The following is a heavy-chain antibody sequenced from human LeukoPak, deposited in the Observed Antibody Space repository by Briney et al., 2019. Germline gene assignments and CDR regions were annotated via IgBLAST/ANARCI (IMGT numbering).Heavy chain of an antibody. V-gene: IGHV3-9*01. CDR1: GFTFDDYA. Sequence: PGGSLRLSCAASGFTFDDYAMHWVRQAPGKGLEWVSGISWNSGSIGYADSVKGRFTISRDNAKNSLYLQMNSLRAEDTALYHCAKDIGSSWYWAFDIWGQGTMVTVSS. CDR3: AKDIGSSWYWAFDI. J-gene: IGHJ3*02. CDR2: ISWNSGSI. D-gene: IGHD6-13*01.